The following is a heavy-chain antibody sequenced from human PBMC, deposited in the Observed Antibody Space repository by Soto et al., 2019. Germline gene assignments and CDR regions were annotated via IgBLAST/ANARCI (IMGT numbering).Heavy chain of an antibody. CDR2: IWYDGSYK. CDR1: GFTFRNNG. Sequence: QVQLVESGGGVVQPGRSLRLSCAASGFTFRNNGMHWVRQAPGKGLEWVAVIWYDGSYKYYADSVKGRFTISRDNSKNTLYLEMNSLTVEDTAVYYCARDLRSRYFDVWGRGTLVTVSS. J-gene: IGHJ2*01. CDR3: ARDLRSRYFDV. V-gene: IGHV3-33*01.